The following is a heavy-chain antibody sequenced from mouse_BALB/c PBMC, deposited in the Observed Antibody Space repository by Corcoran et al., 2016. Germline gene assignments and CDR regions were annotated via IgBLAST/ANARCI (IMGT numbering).Heavy chain of an antibody. CDR1: GYTFTNYG. D-gene: IGHD2-10*02. CDR3: ARWYGNYVDY. CDR2: INTNTGEP. V-gene: IGHV9-3*02. J-gene: IGHJ2*01. Sequence: QIQLVQSGPELKKPGETVKISCKASGYTFTNYGMNWVKQAPGKGLKWMGWINTNTGEPTYAEEFKGRFAFSLETSASTAYLQINNLKNEDTATYFCARWYGNYVDYWGQGTTLTVSS.